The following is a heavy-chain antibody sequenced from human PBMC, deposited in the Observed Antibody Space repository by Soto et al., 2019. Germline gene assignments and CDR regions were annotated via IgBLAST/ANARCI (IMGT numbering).Heavy chain of an antibody. Sequence: SETLSLTCTVSGGSISSGGYYWTWIRQPPGEGLEWIGCICNSGTTNYNPSLKSRVAISIDTQKNQFSLQLSSVTVADTAFYYCARAWGADYYYYYYMDVWGKGTTVTVSS. D-gene: IGHD3-16*01. V-gene: IGHV4-61*08. CDR1: GGSISSGGYY. CDR3: ARAWGADYYYYYYMDV. CDR2: ICNSGTT. J-gene: IGHJ6*03.